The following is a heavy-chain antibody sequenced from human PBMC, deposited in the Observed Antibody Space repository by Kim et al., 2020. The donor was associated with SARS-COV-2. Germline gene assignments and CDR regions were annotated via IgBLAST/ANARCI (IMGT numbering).Heavy chain of an antibody. CDR3: ARPNCGGDCVAYYYYGMDV. V-gene: IGHV1-18*01. Sequence: ASVKVSCKASGYTFTNYGISWLRQAPGQGLEWMGWISAYNGNTNYAQKLEGRVTMTTDTSTSTAYMELRSLRSDDTAVYYCARPNCGGDCVAYYYYGMDVWGQGTTVTVSS. J-gene: IGHJ6*02. CDR1: GYTFTNYG. D-gene: IGHD2-21*02. CDR2: ISAYNGNT.